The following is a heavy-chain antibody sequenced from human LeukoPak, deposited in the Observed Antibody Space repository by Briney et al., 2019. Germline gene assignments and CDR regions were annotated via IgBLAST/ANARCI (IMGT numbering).Heavy chain of an antibody. CDR1: GFTFSSYS. V-gene: IGHV3-48*04. D-gene: IGHD6-13*01. J-gene: IGHJ4*02. CDR2: ISSSGSTI. Sequence: GGSLRLSCAASGFTFSSYSMNWVRQAPGKGLEWVSYISSSGSTIYYADSVKGRFTISRDNAKNSLYLQMNSLRAEDTAVYYCARDLAAADFDYWGQGTLVTVSS. CDR3: ARDLAAADFDY.